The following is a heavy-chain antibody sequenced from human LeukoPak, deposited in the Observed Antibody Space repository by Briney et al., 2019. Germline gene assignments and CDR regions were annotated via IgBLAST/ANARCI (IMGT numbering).Heavy chain of an antibody. V-gene: IGHV3-21*01. J-gene: IGHJ6*03. D-gene: IGHD3-3*01. Sequence: GGSLRLSCAASGVTFSDSAMTWVRQVPVKGLEWVSSISSSGSYIYYADSVKGRFTIPRDNAKNSLYLQMNSLRADDTAVYHCARGAGTIFGEYYYYMDVWGKGTAVTVSS. CDR2: ISSSGSYI. CDR1: GVTFSDSA. CDR3: ARGAGTIFGEYYYYMDV.